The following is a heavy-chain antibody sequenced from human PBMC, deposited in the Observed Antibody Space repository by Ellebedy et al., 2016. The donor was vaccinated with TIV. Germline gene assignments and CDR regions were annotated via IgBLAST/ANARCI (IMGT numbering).Heavy chain of an antibody. J-gene: IGHJ5*02. CDR3: AVLTAAGTVHLFNP. Sequence: SETLSLXXTVSGGSLSRNYWSWIRQPPGKGLEWIGDIYYNGRTNYNPSLKSRITTSVDTSRNQFSLILSSVTAADTAVYYCAVLTAAGTVHLFNPWGQGTLVVVSS. CDR2: IYYNGRT. CDR1: GGSLSRNY. D-gene: IGHD6-13*01. V-gene: IGHV4-59*08.